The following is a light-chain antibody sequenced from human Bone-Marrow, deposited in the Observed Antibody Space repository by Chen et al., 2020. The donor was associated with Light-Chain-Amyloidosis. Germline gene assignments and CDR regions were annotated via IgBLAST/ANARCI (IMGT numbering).Light chain of an antibody. CDR2: GTM. Sequence: QSVLTQPPSVSAAPGQRVTSTCTGRSPNIGAPYDVLWYQQLPGAAPKLLIYGTMNRPSRVPDRFSGSKSGTSASLAITGLQAEDEADYYCQSYDNSLSGWVFGGGTKLTVL. V-gene: IGLV1-40*01. CDR3: QSYDNSLSGWV. CDR1: SPNIGAPYD. J-gene: IGLJ3*02.